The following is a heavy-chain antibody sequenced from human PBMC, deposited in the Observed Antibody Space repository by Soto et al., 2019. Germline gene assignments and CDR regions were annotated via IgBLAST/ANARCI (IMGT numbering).Heavy chain of an antibody. CDR2: IYYSGST. CDR1: GGSISSYY. J-gene: IGHJ6*01. Sequence: QVQLQESGPGLVKPSETLSLTCTVSGGSISSYYWSWIRQPPGKGLEWIGYIYYSGSTNYNPSLKSRVTISVDTSKNQFSLKLSSVTAADTAVYYCARGRRYSSSSGYYYYGMDVW. D-gene: IGHD6-6*01. CDR3: ARGRRYSSSSGYYYYGMDV. V-gene: IGHV4-59*01.